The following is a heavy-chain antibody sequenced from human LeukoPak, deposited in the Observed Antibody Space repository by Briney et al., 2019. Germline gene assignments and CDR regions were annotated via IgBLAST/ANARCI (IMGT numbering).Heavy chain of an antibody. Sequence: PSETLSLTCTVSGGSISSYYWSWIRQPAGKGLEWIGRIYTRGSTNYNPSLKSRVTMSVDTSKNQFSLKVSSVTAADTAVHYCARGRPNDAFDIWGQGTMATVSS. CDR3: ARGRPNDAFDI. D-gene: IGHD4/OR15-4a*01. V-gene: IGHV4-4*07. J-gene: IGHJ3*02. CDR1: GGSISSYY. CDR2: IYTRGST.